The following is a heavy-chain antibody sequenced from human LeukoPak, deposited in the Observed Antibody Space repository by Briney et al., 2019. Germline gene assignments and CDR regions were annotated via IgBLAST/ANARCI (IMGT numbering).Heavy chain of an antibody. CDR2: ISSRSTYI. Sequence: PGGSLRLSCAASGFTFSSYSMNWVRQAPGKGLEWVSSISSRSTYIYYADSVKGRSTISRDNAKNSLYLQMNSLRAEDTAVYFCAKSTRAVKAMMDVWGKGTTVTVSS. CDR3: AKSTRAVKAMMDV. J-gene: IGHJ6*04. D-gene: IGHD2-2*01. CDR1: GFTFSSYS. V-gene: IGHV3-21*01.